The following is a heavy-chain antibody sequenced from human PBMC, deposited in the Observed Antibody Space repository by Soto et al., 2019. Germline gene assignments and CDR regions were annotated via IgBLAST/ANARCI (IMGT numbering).Heavy chain of an antibody. CDR2: FYNTGST. CDR1: GASISRYY. D-gene: IGHD2-21*02. V-gene: IGHV4-59*01. J-gene: IGHJ6*02. Sequence: QVRLQESGPGLVKPSETLSLTCTVSGASISRYYWSWIRQSPGKELEWIGYFYNTGSTIYNPSLKSRVTISLDTSKNQFSLRMNSVTAADTAVYYCARDLWRYCGFDCYPLDVWGQGTTGTVSS. CDR3: ARDLWRYCGFDCYPLDV.